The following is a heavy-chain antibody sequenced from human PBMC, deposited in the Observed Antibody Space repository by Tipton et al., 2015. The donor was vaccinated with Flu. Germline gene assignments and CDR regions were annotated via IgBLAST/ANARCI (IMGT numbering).Heavy chain of an antibody. V-gene: IGHV4-38-2*02. CDR2: IFHTGST. D-gene: IGHD2-21*01. CDR3: ARCFVCYPHIY. J-gene: IGHJ4*02. Sequence: TLSLTCIISGDSIRSDYYWGWIRQPPGKGLEWIGNIFHTGSTYHNPSLKSRVTISINTSKNQFSLKVFSVTAADTAVYYCARCFVCYPHIYWGQGRLVTVSS. CDR1: GDSIRSDYY.